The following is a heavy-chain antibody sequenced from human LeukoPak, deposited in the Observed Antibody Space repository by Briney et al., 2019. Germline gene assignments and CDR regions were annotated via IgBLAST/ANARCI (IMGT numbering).Heavy chain of an antibody. CDR3: AAGLHYGSGSYIDY. Sequence: SVKVSCKASGFTFTSSAMQWVRQARGQRLEWIGWIVVGSGNTNYAQKFQERVTITRDMSTSTAYMELSSLRSEDTAVYYCAAGLHYGSGSYIDYWGQGTLVTVSS. CDR1: GFTFTSSA. V-gene: IGHV1-58*02. CDR2: IVVGSGNT. J-gene: IGHJ4*02. D-gene: IGHD3-10*01.